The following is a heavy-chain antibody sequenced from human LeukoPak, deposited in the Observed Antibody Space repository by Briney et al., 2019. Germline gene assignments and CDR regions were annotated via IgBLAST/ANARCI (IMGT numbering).Heavy chain of an antibody. CDR3: ARERGDDSSGYYSDY. D-gene: IGHD3-22*01. CDR1: GGSISSSSYY. V-gene: IGHV4-39*07. CDR2: IYYSGST. J-gene: IGHJ4*02. Sequence: PSQTLSLTCTVSGGSISSSSYYWGWIRQPPGKGLEWIGSIYYSGSTYYNPSLKSRVTISVDTSKNQFSLKLTSVTAADTAVFYCARERGDDSSGYYSDYWGQGTLVTVSS.